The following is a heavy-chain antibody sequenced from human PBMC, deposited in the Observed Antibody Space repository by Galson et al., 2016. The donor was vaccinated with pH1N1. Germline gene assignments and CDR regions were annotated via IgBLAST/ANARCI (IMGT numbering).Heavy chain of an antibody. D-gene: IGHD3-22*01. V-gene: IGHV4-39*07. CDR1: GGSVTSSSYY. CDR2: LYDRGST. Sequence: ETLSLTCTVSGGSVTSSSYYWGWIRQPPGRGLEWIGSLYDRGSTYYNSALTSRVAISIDTSKNQFSLKVNSVTAADAAVYYWATMKAVSGPRYMDVWGKGTTVTVSS. J-gene: IGHJ6*03. CDR3: ATMKAVSGPRYMDV.